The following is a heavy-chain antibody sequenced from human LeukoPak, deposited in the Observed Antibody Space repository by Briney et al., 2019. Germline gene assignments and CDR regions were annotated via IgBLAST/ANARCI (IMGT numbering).Heavy chain of an antibody. CDR1: GFRFGSYA. CDR2: ISGAGGDT. CDR3: AKGFGDSCYSGVEY. V-gene: IGHV3-23*01. D-gene: IGHD2-15*01. J-gene: IGHJ4*02. Sequence: TGGSLRLSCAASGFRFGSYAMTWVRQAPGKGLEWVSVISGAGGDTYYADSVKGRFTISRDTSKNTLYLQMNSVRAEDTAMYYCAKGFGDSCYSGVEYWGQGTLVTVSP.